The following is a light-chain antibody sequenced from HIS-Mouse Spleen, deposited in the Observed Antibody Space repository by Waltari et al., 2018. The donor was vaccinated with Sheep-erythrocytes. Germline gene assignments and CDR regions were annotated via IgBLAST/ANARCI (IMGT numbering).Light chain of an antibody. J-gene: IGKJ2*01. Sequence: MTQSPLSLPVTPGEPASISCRSSQSLLHSNGYNYLDWYQQKPGKAPKLLIHAASSLQSGVPSRFSGSGSGTDFTLTISSLQPEDFATYYCQQSYSTPSTFGQGTKLEIK. CDR1: QSLLHSNGYNY. CDR2: AAS. CDR3: QQSYSTPST. V-gene: IGKV1-39*01.